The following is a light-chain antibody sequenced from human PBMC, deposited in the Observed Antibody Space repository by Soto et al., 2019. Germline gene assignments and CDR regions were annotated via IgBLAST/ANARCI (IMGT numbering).Light chain of an antibody. CDR3: VLYLGSGIWV. Sequence: QTVVTQEPSFSVSPGTTVTLTCGLSSGSVSTSNYPSWYQQTPGQAPRTLIYSTYSRASGVPDRFSASILGNKAALTITGAQADDECYYYCVLYLGSGIWVFGGGTKLTVL. CDR2: STY. J-gene: IGLJ3*02. CDR1: SGSVSTSNY. V-gene: IGLV8-61*01.